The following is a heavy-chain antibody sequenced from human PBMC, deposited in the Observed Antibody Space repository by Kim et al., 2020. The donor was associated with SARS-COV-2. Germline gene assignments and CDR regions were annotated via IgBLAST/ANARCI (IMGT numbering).Heavy chain of an antibody. J-gene: IGHJ6*02. CDR2: INPSGGRT. Sequence: ASVKVSCTASGYTVTTYYLHWVRQAPGQGLEWMGVINPSGGRTSYAQNFQGRVTMTSDTSTSTVFMEVSSLRSEDTAVYYCARDYYDSSNYYSGYGMDVWGQGTTVTVSS. V-gene: IGHV1-46*01. CDR3: ARDYYDSSNYYSGYGMDV. D-gene: IGHD3-22*01. CDR1: GYTVTTYY.